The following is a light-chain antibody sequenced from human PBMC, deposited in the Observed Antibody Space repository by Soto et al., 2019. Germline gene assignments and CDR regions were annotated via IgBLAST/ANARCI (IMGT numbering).Light chain of an antibody. CDR2: DAA. Sequence: EIVLTQSPAILSLSPGERATLSCRTSQGINSDLAWYQHKPGQAPRLLIDDAADRATGIPARFSGSGFGTDFTLTISSPEPEDSAVYYCQHLRTFGQGTRLEIK. CDR3: QHLRT. J-gene: IGKJ5*01. V-gene: IGKV3-11*01. CDR1: QGINSD.